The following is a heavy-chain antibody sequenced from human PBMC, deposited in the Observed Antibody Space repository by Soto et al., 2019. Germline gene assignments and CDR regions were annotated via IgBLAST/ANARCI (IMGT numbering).Heavy chain of an antibody. J-gene: IGHJ6*02. V-gene: IGHV1-2*04. CDR1: GYTFTGYY. Sequence: ASVKVSCKASGYTFTGYYMHWVRQAPGQGLEWMGWINPNSGGTNYAQKFQGWVTMTRDTSISTAYMELSRLRSDDKAVYYCERESQVVGGFRYYGMDVWGQGTTVTVS. CDR2: INPNSGGT. CDR3: ERESQVVGGFRYYGMDV. D-gene: IGHD1-26*01.